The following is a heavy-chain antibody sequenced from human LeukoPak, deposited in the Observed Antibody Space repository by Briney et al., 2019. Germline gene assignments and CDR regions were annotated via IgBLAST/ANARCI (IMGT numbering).Heavy chain of an antibody. CDR1: GYTFTGYY. D-gene: IGHD2-8*01. Sequence: ASVKVSCKASGYTFTGYYMHWVRQAPGQGLEWMGIINPSGGSTSYAQKFQGRVTMTRDMSTSTVYMELSSLRSEDTAVYYCARDGDYCTNGVCYHSYYYYYYMDVWGKGTTVTVSS. CDR2: INPSGGST. J-gene: IGHJ6*03. CDR3: ARDGDYCTNGVCYHSYYYYYYMDV. V-gene: IGHV1-46*01.